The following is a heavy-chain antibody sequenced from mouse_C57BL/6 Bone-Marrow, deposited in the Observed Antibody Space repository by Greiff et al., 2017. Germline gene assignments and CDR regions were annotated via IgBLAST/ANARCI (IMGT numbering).Heavy chain of an antibody. CDR1: GYTFTSYG. D-gene: IGHD3-2*02. V-gene: IGHV1-81*01. J-gene: IGHJ3*01. CDR3: SRGERLLAWFAY. Sequence: VKLMESGAELARPWASVKLSCKASGYTFTSYGISWVKQRTGQGLEWIGEIYPRSGNTYYNEKFKGKATLTADKSSSTAYMELRSLTSEDSAVYVCSRGERLLAWFAYWGQGTLVTVSA. CDR2: IYPRSGNT.